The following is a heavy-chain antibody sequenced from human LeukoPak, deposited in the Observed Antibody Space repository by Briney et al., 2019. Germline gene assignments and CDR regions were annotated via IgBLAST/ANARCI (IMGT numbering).Heavy chain of an antibody. CDR3: AKSGYELWSWFDP. CDR2: LSGSGGST. J-gene: IGHJ5*02. D-gene: IGHD5-12*01. CDR1: GFTFSSYA. Sequence: GGSLRLSCAASGFTFSSYAMSWVRQAPGKGREWVSALSGSGGSTYYADSVKGRFTISRDNSKNTLYLQMNSLRAEDTAVYYCAKSGYELWSWFDPWGQGTLVTVSS. V-gene: IGHV3-23*01.